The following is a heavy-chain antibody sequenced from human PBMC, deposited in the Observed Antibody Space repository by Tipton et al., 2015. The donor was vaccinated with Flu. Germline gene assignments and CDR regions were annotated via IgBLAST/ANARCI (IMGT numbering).Heavy chain of an antibody. J-gene: IGHJ4*02. Sequence: LRLSCTVSGVSISDFWWTWIRQPPGKGLEWIGEINHSGSTSYKPSLKSRVTISVDTSKNQFSLKVSPLTAADTAVYYCARGSGYANVYLDSWGQGTLVAVSS. V-gene: IGHV4-34*01. CDR1: GVSISDFW. D-gene: IGHD5-12*01. CDR2: INHSGST. CDR3: ARGSGYANVYLDS.